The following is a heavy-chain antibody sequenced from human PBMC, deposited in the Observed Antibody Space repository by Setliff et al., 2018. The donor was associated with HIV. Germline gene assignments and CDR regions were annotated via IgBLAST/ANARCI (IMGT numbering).Heavy chain of an antibody. V-gene: IGHV3-7*01. D-gene: IGHD6-19*01. CDR2: IKQDGSEE. CDR1: GFSFSTYW. CDR3: TKDHLSGWASDC. J-gene: IGHJ4*02. Sequence: LRLSCAASGFSFSTYWMIWVRQAPGKGLEWVAKIKQDGSEEYYVDSVKGRFTISRDNAKNSVYLQMNSLRVEDTAMYYCTKDHLSGWASDCWGQGTLVTVSS.